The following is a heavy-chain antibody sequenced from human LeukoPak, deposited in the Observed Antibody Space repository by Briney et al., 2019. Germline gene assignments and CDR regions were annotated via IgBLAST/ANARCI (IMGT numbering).Heavy chain of an antibody. J-gene: IGHJ4*02. Sequence: PGGSLRLSCEGSGFPFGSYVMSWVRQAPGRGLEWIAYINHNAEMIFYPDFVKGRFNISRDNPKKSLYLQMNALRYEDTAIYYCARDHDWAFDLWGQGTLVTVSS. CDR3: ARDHDWAFDL. V-gene: IGHV3-48*02. CDR1: GFPFGSYV. CDR2: INHNAEMI. D-gene: IGHD3-9*01.